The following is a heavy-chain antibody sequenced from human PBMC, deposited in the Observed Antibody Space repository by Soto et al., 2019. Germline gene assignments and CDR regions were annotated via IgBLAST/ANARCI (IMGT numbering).Heavy chain of an antibody. V-gene: IGHV4-39*01. CDR3: ARHAYTYGGNYYYSGMDV. J-gene: IGHJ6*02. D-gene: IGHD5-18*01. CDR2: VYQSGST. CDR1: GGCVNSPSHY. Sequence: SETLYLTCTVSGGCVNSPSHYWGWIRQSPGQGLGWIGNVYQSGSTYYNPSLQSRVTISVDTSKNQFSLKLSSVSAADTALYYCARHAYTYGGNYYYSGMDVWGQGTTVTVSS.